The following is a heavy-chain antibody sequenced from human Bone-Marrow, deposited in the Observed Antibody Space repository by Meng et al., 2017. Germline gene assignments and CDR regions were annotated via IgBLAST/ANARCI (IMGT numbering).Heavy chain of an antibody. CDR2: TYYRSKWYN. V-gene: IGHV6-1*01. D-gene: IGHD1-26*01. J-gene: IGHJ4*02. CDR3: ARVGAQLFDY. Sequence: DHLVQEAQVRGRPSQSPFSPWANSGDCVSSISASWNLIRQSPSRRLVWRVRTYYRSKWYNDYAVSVKSRITINPDTSKNQFSLQLNSVTPEDTAVYYCARVGAQLFDYWGQGTLVTVSS. CDR1: GDCVSSISAS.